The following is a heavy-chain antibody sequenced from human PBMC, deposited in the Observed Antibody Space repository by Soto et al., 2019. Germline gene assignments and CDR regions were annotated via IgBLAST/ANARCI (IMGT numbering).Heavy chain of an antibody. CDR3: ASHKGRITIFGVAPRDWFDP. CDR1: GFTFSGYA. J-gene: IGHJ5*02. CDR2: ISGSGGST. D-gene: IGHD3-3*01. Sequence: PGGSLRLSCAASGFTFSGYAMSWVRQAPGKGLEWVSAISGSGGSTYYADSVKGRFTISRDNSKNTLYLQMNSLRAEDTAVYYCASHKGRITIFGVAPRDWFDPWGQGTLVTVSS. V-gene: IGHV3-23*01.